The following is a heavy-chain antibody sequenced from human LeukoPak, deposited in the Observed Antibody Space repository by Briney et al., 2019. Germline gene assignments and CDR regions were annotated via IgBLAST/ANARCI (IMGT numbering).Heavy chain of an antibody. CDR1: GYTFTSYY. D-gene: IGHD2-21*01. Sequence: ASVKVSCKASGYTFTSYYMHWVRQAPGQGLEWMGWINPNGGSTNYAQKFQGRVTMTRDTSITTAYMEKSTLKSDDTAVYSCAGDRVVGYYYIDVWGNGTTVTLSS. J-gene: IGHJ6*03. CDR2: INPNGGST. CDR3: AGDRVVGYYYIDV. V-gene: IGHV1-2*02.